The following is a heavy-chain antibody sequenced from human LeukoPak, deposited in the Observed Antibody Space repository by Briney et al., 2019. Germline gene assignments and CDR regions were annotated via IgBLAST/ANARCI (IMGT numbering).Heavy chain of an antibody. D-gene: IGHD5-12*01. J-gene: IGHJ4*02. CDR1: GFTFSSYE. CDR2: ISSSGSTI. V-gene: IGHV3-48*03. Sequence: GGSLRLSCAASGFTFSSYEMNWVRQAPGKGLEWVSYISSSGSTIYYADSVKGRFTISRDNAKNSLYLQMNSLRAEDTAAYYCARGGAYSGYDPNYYFDYWGQGTLVTVSS. CDR3: ARGGAYSGYDPNYYFDY.